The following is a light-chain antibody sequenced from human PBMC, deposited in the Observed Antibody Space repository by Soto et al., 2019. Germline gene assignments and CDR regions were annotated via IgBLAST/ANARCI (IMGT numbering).Light chain of an antibody. J-gene: IGKJ3*01. CDR3: QKYNGVPFT. V-gene: IGKV1-27*01. CDR2: AAS. CDR1: QGISNY. Sequence: DIQMTQSPSSLSVSVGDTVTITCRASQGISNYLAWYQQKPGKVPRLLIHAASSLQSGVPSRFSGSGSGTDFTLTISSLQPEDVTTYYCQKYNGVPFTFGPGTKVDIK.